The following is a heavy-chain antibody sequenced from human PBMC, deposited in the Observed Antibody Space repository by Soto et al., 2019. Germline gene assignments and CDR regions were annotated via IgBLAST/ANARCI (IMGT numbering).Heavy chain of an antibody. CDR2: INAGNGNT. Sequence: ASVKVSCKASGYTFTSYAMHWVRQAPGQRLEWMGWINAGNGNTKYSQKFQGRVTITRDTSASTAYMELSSLRSEDTAVYYCVRGPPIVATIVPWLDPWGQGTLVSVSS. V-gene: IGHV1-3*01. D-gene: IGHD5-12*01. CDR3: VRGPPIVATIVPWLDP. J-gene: IGHJ5*02. CDR1: GYTFTSYA.